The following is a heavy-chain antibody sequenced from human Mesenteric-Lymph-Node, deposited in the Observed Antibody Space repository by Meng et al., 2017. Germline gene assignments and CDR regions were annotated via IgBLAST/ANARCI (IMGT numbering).Heavy chain of an antibody. D-gene: IGHD6-19*01. Sequence: VRRKQWGEGLLKHSETLSLPCAVYGGSFSGYYWSWIRQPPGKGLEWIGEINHSGSTNYNPSLKSRVTISVDTSKNQFSLKLSSVTAADTAVYYCARRGVAGTCYWGQGTLVTVSS. J-gene: IGHJ4*02. CDR3: ARRGVAGTCY. V-gene: IGHV4-34*01. CDR1: GGSFSGYY. CDR2: INHSGST.